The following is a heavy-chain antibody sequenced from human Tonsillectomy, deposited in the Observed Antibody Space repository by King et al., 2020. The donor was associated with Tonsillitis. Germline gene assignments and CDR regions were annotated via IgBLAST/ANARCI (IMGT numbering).Heavy chain of an antibody. J-gene: IGHJ3*02. CDR2: IYYSGSS. CDR1: GGSISGSY. Sequence: VQLVESGPGLVKPSETLSLTCTVSGGSISGSYWSWIRQPPGKGLEWIGNIYYSGSSIHNPSLRGRVTISVDMSRNQFSLNLKSVTAADTAVYYCARGSPSPQQPLPFDNW. D-gene: IGHD6-13*01. V-gene: IGHV4-59*01. CDR3: ARGSPSPQQPLPFDN.